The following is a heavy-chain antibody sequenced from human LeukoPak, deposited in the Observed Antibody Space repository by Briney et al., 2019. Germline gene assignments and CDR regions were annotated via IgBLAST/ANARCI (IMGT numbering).Heavy chain of an antibody. D-gene: IGHD3-3*01. CDR3: AKDYDFWSGYSHY. CDR2: ISSSGTYI. V-gene: IGHV3-21*01. Sequence: GGSLRLSCAASTFTFSSYNMNWVRQAPGKGLEWVSSISSSGTYIYYRDSEKGRFTISRDNAENSLYLEMNSLRVEDTAIYYCAKDYDFWSGYSHYWGQGTLITVSS. CDR1: TFTFSSYN. J-gene: IGHJ4*02.